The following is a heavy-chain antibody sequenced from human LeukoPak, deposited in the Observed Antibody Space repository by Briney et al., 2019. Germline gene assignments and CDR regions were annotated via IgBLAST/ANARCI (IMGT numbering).Heavy chain of an antibody. Sequence: GSLRLSCAASGFTVSSNYMSWVRQPPGKGLEWIGSISYSGSTYYNPSLKTRVTMSVDTSENQFSLKLSSVTAADSTVYYCVRIYCTSTSCYGDSYYGMDVWGQGTTVTVSS. CDR2: ISYSGST. CDR3: VRIYCTSTSCYGDSYYGMDV. V-gene: IGHV4-59*04. J-gene: IGHJ6*02. D-gene: IGHD2-2*01. CDR1: GFTVSSNY.